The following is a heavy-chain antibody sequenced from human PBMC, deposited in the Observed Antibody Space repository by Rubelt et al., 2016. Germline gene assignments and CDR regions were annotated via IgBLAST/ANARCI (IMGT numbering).Heavy chain of an antibody. CDR1: SVSNAW. J-gene: IGHJ4*02. Sequence: SVSNAWMNWVRQAPGKGLEWVGRIKSKTDGGTTDYAAPVKGRFTISRDDSKNTLYLQMNSLKTEDTAVYYCTTRIRYYFDYWGQGTLVTVSS. CDR3: TTRIRYYFDY. V-gene: IGHV3-15*07. CDR2: IKSKTDGGTT. D-gene: IGHD2/OR15-2a*01.